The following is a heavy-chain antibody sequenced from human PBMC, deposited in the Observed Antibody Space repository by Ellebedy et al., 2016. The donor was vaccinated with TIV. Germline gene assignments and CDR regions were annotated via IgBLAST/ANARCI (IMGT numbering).Heavy chain of an antibody. V-gene: IGHV3-23*01. CDR2: ISGSGVST. CDR1: GFTFSSYA. Sequence: GESLKISCAASGFTFSSYAMSWVRQAPGKGLEWVSAISGSGVSTYCADSVKGRFTISRANAKNSLYLQVNSLRGEDTAVYYCARQRLRLGELSLLFDLWGQGTLVTVSS. CDR3: ARQRLRLGELSLLFDL. D-gene: IGHD3-16*02. J-gene: IGHJ4*02.